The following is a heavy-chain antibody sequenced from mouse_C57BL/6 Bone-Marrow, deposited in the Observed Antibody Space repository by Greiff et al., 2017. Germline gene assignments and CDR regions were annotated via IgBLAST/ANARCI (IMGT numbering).Heavy chain of an antibody. CDR2: INPDSSTI. D-gene: IGHD2-5*01. CDR3: AREVYYSNYWYFDV. CDR1: GIDFSRYW. Sequence: EADGIDFSRYWMSWVRRAPGKGLEWIGEINPDSSTINYAPSLKDKFIISRDNAKNTLYLQMSKVRSEDTALYYCAREVYYSNYWYFDVWGTGTTVTVSS. J-gene: IGHJ1*03. V-gene: IGHV4-1*01.